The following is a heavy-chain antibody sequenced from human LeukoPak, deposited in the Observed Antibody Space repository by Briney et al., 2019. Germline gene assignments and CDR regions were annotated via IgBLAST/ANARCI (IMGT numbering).Heavy chain of an antibody. J-gene: IGHJ4*02. Sequence: GGSLRLSCAASEFTLSNAWMSWVRQAPGKGLEWVGRIKSKTDGGTTDYAAPVEGRFTISRDDSENTLYLQMNSLKTEDTAVYYCTTLTMIVVHNDYWGQGTLVTVSS. V-gene: IGHV3-15*01. CDR3: TTLTMIVVHNDY. CDR1: EFTLSNAW. CDR2: IKSKTDGGTT. D-gene: IGHD3-22*01.